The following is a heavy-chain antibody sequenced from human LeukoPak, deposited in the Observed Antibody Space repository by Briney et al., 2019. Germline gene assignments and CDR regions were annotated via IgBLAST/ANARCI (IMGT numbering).Heavy chain of an antibody. D-gene: IGHD3-10*01. J-gene: IGHJ4*02. Sequence: ASVKVSCKASGYTFTGYYIHWVRQAPGQGLEWMGWINPNSGGTNYAQNFQGRVTMTRDTSISTAYMELSSLRSEDTAVYYCARERVITMVRGPFDYWGQGTLVTVSS. CDR1: GYTFTGYY. CDR3: ARERVITMVRGPFDY. CDR2: INPNSGGT. V-gene: IGHV1-2*02.